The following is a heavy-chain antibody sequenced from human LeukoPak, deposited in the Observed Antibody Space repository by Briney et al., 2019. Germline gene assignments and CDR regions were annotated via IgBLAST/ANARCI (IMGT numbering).Heavy chain of an antibody. J-gene: IGHJ4*02. Sequence: PSQTLSLTCTVSGASISRGNYYWSWVRQHLGKGLEWIGYIYHSGSTHYNPSLNSRGTISPDTSKNQFSLKLSSVTAADTATYYCARGIQRSYGSGGYSFHFDSWGRGTLGTVSP. V-gene: IGHV4-31*03. CDR1: GASISRGNYY. D-gene: IGHD3-10*01. CDR3: ARGIQRSYGSGGYSFHFDS. CDR2: IYHSGST.